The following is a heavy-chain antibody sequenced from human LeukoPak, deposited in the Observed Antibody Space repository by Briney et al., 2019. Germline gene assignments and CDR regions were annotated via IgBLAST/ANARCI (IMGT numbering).Heavy chain of an antibody. V-gene: IGHV4-4*02. CDR1: GGSISSSNW. J-gene: IGHJ4*02. D-gene: IGHD3-22*01. CDR3: ARGFIYYDSSGYYYQRLGYYFDY. CDR2: INHSGST. Sequence: PSGTLSLTCAVSGGSISSSNWWSWVRQPPGKGLEWIGEINHSGSTNYNPSLKSRVTISVDTSKNQFSLKLSSVTAADTAVYYCARGFIYYDSSGYYYQRLGYYFDYWGQGTLVTVSS.